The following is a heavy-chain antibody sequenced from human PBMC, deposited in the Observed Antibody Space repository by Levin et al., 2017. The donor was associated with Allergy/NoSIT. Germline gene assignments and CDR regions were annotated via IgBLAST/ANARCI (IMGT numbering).Heavy chain of an antibody. CDR1: GGSFSDPY. V-gene: IGHV4-34*12. J-gene: IGHJ4*02. CDR2: IIYSGNT. CDR3: ARRLRGGPIDY. Sequence: SQTLSLTCGVYGGSFSDPYWNWIRQPPGKGLEWIGEIIYSGNTNYNPSLKSRVTISVDRSKNQFSLKVRSVTAADTAVYYCARRLRGGPIDYWGQGTLVTVSS. D-gene: IGHD5-12*01.